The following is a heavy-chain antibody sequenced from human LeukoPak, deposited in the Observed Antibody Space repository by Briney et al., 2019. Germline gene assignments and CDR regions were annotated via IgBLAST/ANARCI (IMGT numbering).Heavy chain of an antibody. CDR1: GFTFSSYA. J-gene: IGHJ4*02. CDR3: ARVDTAMAYFDY. Sequence: PGGSLRLSYAASGFTFSSYAMHWVRQAPGKGLEWVAVISYDGSNKYYADSVKGRFTISRDNSKNTLYLQMNSLRAEDTAVYYCARVDTAMAYFDYWGQGTLVTVSS. D-gene: IGHD5-18*01. V-gene: IGHV3-30*04. CDR2: ISYDGSNK.